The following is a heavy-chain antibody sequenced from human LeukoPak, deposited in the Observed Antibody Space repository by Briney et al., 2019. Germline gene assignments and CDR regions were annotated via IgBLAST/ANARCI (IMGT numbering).Heavy chain of an antibody. CDR2: ISGSSSTI. CDR3: ARDQRLSSGWYFDY. D-gene: IGHD6-19*01. V-gene: IGHV3-48*01. Sequence: GGSLRLSCAASGFTFSSYCMNWVRQAPGKGLEWVSYISGSSSTIFYADSVKGRFIISRDSAKNSLYLQMNSLRAEDTAVYYCARDQRLSSGWYFDYSGQGTLVTVSS. CDR1: GFTFSSYC. J-gene: IGHJ4*02.